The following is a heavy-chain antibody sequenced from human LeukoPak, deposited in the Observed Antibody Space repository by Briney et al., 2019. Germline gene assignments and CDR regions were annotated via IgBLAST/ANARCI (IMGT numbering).Heavy chain of an antibody. CDR1: GGSIKSYY. J-gene: IGHJ4*02. CDR3: AGTGTFHGQFDN. V-gene: IGHV4-59*01. CDR2: IYYTGST. Sequence: PSETLSLTCTVSGGSIKSYYWSWIRQPPGKGLEWIGYIYYTGSTNYNPSLKSRVTISVDTSKNQFSLNLSSLTTADTAVYYCAGTGTFHGQFDNWGQGTLVTVSS. D-gene: IGHD1-7*01.